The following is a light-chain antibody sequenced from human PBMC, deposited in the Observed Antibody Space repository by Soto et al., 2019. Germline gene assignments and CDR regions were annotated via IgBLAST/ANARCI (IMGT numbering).Light chain of an antibody. V-gene: IGKV3-11*01. CDR1: QSVSSY. Sequence: EIVLTQSPATLSLSPGERATLSCRASQSVSSYLAWYQQKPGQAPRLLIHGASSRATGIPDRISGSGSGTDFTLTISRLEPEDFAVYYCQQRSNWPITFGQGTRLENK. CDR2: GAS. J-gene: IGKJ5*01. CDR3: QQRSNWPIT.